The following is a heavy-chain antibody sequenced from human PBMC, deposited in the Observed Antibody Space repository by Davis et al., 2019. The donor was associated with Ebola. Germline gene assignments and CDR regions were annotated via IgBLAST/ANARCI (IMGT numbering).Heavy chain of an antibody. CDR1: GITFSRYS. D-gene: IGHD3-3*01. CDR3: ARWSILGQ. J-gene: IGHJ4*02. CDR2: ISSGSFTI. V-gene: IGHV3-48*02. Sequence: PGGSLRLSCAASGITFSRYSMNWVRQAPAKGLECVAFISSGSFTIHYADSVKGRFTISRDNAKNSLFLQMNSLRDEDTAVYYCARWSILGQWGQGTLVTVSS.